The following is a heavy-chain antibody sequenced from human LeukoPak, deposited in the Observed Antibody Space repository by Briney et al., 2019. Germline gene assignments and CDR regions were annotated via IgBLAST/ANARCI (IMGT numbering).Heavy chain of an antibody. CDR1: GFTLSSYW. Sequence: GGSLRLSCAASGFTLSSYWMNWVRQAPGKGLEWVANIKQDGSEKYYVDSVKGRFTISRDNANNALYLQMSSLRAEDTAVYYCACGTGRIPNAYWGLGTLVTVSS. CDR2: IKQDGSEK. D-gene: IGHD1-14*01. V-gene: IGHV3-7*02. CDR3: ACGTGRIPNAY. J-gene: IGHJ4*02.